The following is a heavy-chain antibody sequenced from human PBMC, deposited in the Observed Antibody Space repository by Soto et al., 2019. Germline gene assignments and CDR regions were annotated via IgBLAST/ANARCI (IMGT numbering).Heavy chain of an antibody. V-gene: IGHV1-69*02. Sequence: QVQLVQSGAEVKKPGSSVKVSCKASGGTFSSYTISWVRQAPGQGLEWMGRIIPILGIANYAQKFQGRVTITADKSTSTAYMELSSLRSEDTAVYYCARGCSGGSCYLVSAEYSQHWGQGTLVTVSS. CDR3: ARGCSGGSCYLVSAEYSQH. J-gene: IGHJ1*01. CDR1: GGTFSSYT. D-gene: IGHD2-15*01. CDR2: IIPILGIA.